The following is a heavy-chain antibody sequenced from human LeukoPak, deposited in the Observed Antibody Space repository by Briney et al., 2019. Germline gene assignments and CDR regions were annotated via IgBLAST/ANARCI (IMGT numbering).Heavy chain of an antibody. J-gene: IGHJ4*02. Sequence: SETLSLTCTVSGGSISSGGYYWSWIRQHPGKGLEWIGYIYYSGSTYYNPSLKSRVTISVDTSKNQFSLKLSSVTAADTAVYYCARDGVEYCSGGRCFVDWGQGTLVTVSS. CDR3: ARDGVEYCSGGRCFVD. D-gene: IGHD2-15*01. CDR2: IYYSGST. V-gene: IGHV4-31*03. CDR1: GGSISSGGYY.